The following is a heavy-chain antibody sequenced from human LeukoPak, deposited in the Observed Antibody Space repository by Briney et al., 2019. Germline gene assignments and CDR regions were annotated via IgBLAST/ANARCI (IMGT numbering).Heavy chain of an antibody. V-gene: IGHV3-21*01. J-gene: IGHJ4*02. D-gene: IGHD1-26*01. CDR1: GFTFSSYS. CDR3: ARDPRGRSSTYYFDY. CDR2: ISSSSSYI. Sequence: GGSLRLSCAASGFTFSSYSMNWVRQAPGKGLEWVSSISSSSSYIFYADSLKGRFTISRDNARNSLYLQMNSLRAEDTAVYYCARDPRGRSSTYYFDYWGQGTLVTVSS.